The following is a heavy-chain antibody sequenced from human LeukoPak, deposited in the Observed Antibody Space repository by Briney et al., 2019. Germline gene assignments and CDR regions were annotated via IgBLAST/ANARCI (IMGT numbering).Heavy chain of an antibody. J-gene: IGHJ1*01. V-gene: IGHV3-30*18. Sequence: PGRSLRLSCAAYGFSFNTYGMHWVRQGPGKGLEWVAVISYDGSNKWYADSVKGRFTISRDNSKNTLYLQMNSLRPEDTAVYFCAKDLNTYRYDSRDLQHWGQGILVTVSS. CDR2: ISYDGSNK. CDR3: AKDLNTYRYDSRDLQH. CDR1: GFSFNTYG. D-gene: IGHD3-22*01.